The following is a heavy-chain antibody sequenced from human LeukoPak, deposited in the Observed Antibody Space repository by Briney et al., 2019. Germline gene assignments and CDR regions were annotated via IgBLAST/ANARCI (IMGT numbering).Heavy chain of an antibody. J-gene: IGHJ6*02. Sequence: PSETLSLTCSVSGGSISSDYWSWIRQPPGKGLEWIGYIYYSRSTNYNPSLKSRVTISVDTSKNQFSLKLSSVTAADTGVYYCARVTVTTYYCYYYGMDVWGQGTTVTVSS. V-gene: IGHV4-59*01. D-gene: IGHD4-11*01. CDR1: GGSISSDY. CDR3: ARVTVTTYYCYYYGMDV. CDR2: IYYSRST.